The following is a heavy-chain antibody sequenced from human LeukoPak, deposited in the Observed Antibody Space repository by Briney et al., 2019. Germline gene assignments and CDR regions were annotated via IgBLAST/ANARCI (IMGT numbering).Heavy chain of an antibody. V-gene: IGHV1-18*01. Sequence: ASVKVSCKASGYTFTSYGISWVRQAPGQGLEWMGWISAYNGNTNYAQKLQGRVTMTRDTSTSTVYMELSSLRSEDTAVYYCATGYGDSPFDYWGQGTLVTVSS. CDR1: GYTFTSYG. CDR3: ATGYGDSPFDY. CDR2: ISAYNGNT. J-gene: IGHJ4*02. D-gene: IGHD4-17*01.